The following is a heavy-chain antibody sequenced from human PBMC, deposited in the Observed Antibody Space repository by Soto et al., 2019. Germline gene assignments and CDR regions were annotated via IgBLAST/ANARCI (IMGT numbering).Heavy chain of an antibody. J-gene: IGHJ4*02. Sequence: GGSLRLSCAVSGFTFSTYWMSWVRQAPGKGLEWVANVKHDGSARYYVDSVKGRFTISRDNAKSSLYLEMNSLRAEDTAVYYCAKHANFAFDFWGQGALVTVSS. D-gene: IGHD7-27*01. CDR1: GFTFSTYW. V-gene: IGHV3-7*01. CDR2: VKHDGSAR. CDR3: AKHANFAFDF.